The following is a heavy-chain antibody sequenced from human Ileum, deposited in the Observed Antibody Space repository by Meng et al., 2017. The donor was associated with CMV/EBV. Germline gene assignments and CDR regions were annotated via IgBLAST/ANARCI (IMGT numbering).Heavy chain of an antibody. J-gene: IGHJ4*02. Sequence: QVDVQGAGPGLVQPSQTLSPTFRLSGDSISSDNYHWSWIRQPAGKGLEWIGQRHKNGNDNYNASLKSRVTISIDTSKNQFSLTLTSVTAADTAVYYCAIYYGGVGGRGYWAQGTLVTVSS. CDR3: AIYYGGVGGRGY. V-gene: IGHV4-61*02. CDR1: GDSISSDNYH. CDR2: RHKNGND. D-gene: IGHD2-21*01.